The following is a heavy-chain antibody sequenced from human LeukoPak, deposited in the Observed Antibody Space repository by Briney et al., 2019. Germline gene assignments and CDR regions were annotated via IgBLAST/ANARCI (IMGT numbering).Heavy chain of an antibody. J-gene: IGHJ4*02. CDR3: TREPGGATFDY. V-gene: IGHV3-48*03. Sequence: GGSLRVSCAASGFTFTNYEMNWVRQAPGKGLEWVSYISSSGSTIYYADSVKGRFTISRDNAKNSLYLQMNSLRAEDPALYYCTREPGGATFDYWGQGTLVTVSS. CDR1: GFTFTNYE. CDR2: ISSSGSTI. D-gene: IGHD3-10*01.